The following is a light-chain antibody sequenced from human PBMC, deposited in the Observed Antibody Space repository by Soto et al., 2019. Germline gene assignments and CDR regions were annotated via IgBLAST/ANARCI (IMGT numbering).Light chain of an antibody. CDR3: QQYDNLPIT. V-gene: IGKV1-33*01. CDR1: QYISNY. Sequence: DLQMTQSPSSLSASVGDRVTITCQASQYISNYLNEYQQKPGKAPKLLIYDASNLERGVPSRFSGSGSGTDFTFTISSLQPEDIATYYCQQYDNLPITFGQGTRLEIK. J-gene: IGKJ5*01. CDR2: DAS.